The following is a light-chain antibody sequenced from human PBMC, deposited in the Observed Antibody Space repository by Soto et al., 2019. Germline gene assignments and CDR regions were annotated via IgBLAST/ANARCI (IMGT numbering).Light chain of an antibody. CDR3: QQRSNVIT. Sequence: EIVLTQSPATLSLSPGERATLSCRASQSVSSYLAWYQQKPGQAPRLLIYDASNRATGIPARFSGSGSGTDFTLSISSLEPEDFEVYYCQQRSNVITFGQGTRLELK. CDR1: QSVSSY. V-gene: IGKV3-11*01. CDR2: DAS. J-gene: IGKJ5*01.